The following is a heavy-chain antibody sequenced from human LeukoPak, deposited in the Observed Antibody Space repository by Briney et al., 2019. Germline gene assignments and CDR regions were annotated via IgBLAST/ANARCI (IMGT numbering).Heavy chain of an antibody. V-gene: IGHV4-59*01. J-gene: IGHJ4*02. D-gene: IGHD7-27*01. CDR1: GGSISSYY. CDR2: IYYSGST. Sequence: SETLSLTCSVSGGSISSYYWSWIRQPPGKGLEWIGYIYYSGSTNYNPSLKSRVTISVDTSKKQFSLKLSSVTAADTAVYYCARDSGKLGFDYWGQGTLVTVSS. CDR3: ARDSGKLGFDY.